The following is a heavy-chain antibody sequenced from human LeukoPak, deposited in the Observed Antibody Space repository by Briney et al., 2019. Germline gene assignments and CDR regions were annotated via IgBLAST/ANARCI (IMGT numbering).Heavy chain of an antibody. CDR2: LDGEGTTT. J-gene: IGHJ6*03. CDR3: AKKGGNNNFYYYYMDV. V-gene: IGHV3-23*01. D-gene: IGHD4-23*01. CDR1: GFTFSNYA. Sequence: PGGSLRLSCAASGFTFSNYAMSWVRQAPGKGLEWVSALDGEGTTTYYADSVKGRFTISRDNSKNTLFLQMNSLRGEDTAVYYCAKKGGNNNFYYYYMDVWGKGTTVTVSS.